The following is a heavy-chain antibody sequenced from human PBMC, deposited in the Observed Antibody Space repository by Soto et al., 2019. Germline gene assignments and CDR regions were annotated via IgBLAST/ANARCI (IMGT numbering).Heavy chain of an antibody. CDR2: IWYDGSNK. CDR1: GFMFRNYG. D-gene: IGHD4-4*01. CDR3: ARDASATVTFPGDY. V-gene: IGHV3-33*08. J-gene: IGHJ4*02. Sequence: QVQLVESGGGVVQPGTSLRLSCAASGFMFRNYGMSWVRQAPDKGLEWVAVIWYDGSNKYYADSVKGRFTISRDNSKNTLYLQMNSLRAEDTAVYYCARDASATVTFPGDYWGQGTLVTVSS.